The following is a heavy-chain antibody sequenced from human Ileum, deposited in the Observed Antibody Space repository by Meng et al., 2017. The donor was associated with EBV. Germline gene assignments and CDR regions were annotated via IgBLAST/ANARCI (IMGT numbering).Heavy chain of an antibody. CDR3: ARGQKCYFDL. CDR2: IYNSGST. Sequence: QVQLQELGPRLVKPSQTLSLTCTVSGGSISSSNCSWSWIRQPPGKGLEWSGHIYNSGSTYYYPYLKSRITISVDTSKNQFSLKLSSVTAADTAVYYCARGQKCYFDLWGRGTLVTVSS. J-gene: IGHJ2*01. V-gene: IGHV4-30-4*01. D-gene: IGHD5/OR15-5a*01. CDR1: GGSISSSNCS.